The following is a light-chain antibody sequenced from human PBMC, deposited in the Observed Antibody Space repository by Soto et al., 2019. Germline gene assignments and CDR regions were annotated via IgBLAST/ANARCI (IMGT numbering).Light chain of an antibody. CDR3: ATGDDSVL. CDR1: SSNIGSNT. CDR2: SNN. Sequence: QSVLTQPPSASGTPGQRVTISCSGSSSNIGSNTVNWYQQVPGTAPKLLIYSNNQRPSGVPDRFSGSKSGTSASLAISGLHSEDEADYYCATGDDSVLFGGGTKLTVL. J-gene: IGLJ2*01. V-gene: IGLV1-44*01.